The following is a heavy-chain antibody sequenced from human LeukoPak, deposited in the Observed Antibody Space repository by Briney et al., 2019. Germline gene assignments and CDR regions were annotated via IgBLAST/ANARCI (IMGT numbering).Heavy chain of an antibody. CDR1: GGSISSYY. Sequence: SETLSLTCTVSGGSISSYYWSWIRQPPGKGLDWIGYIYYSGSTNYNPSLKSRVTISVDTSKNQFSLKLSSMTAADTAVYYCARATRSSTTYYYYYMDVWGKGTTVTVSS. CDR2: IYYSGST. V-gene: IGHV4-59*01. J-gene: IGHJ6*03. D-gene: IGHD2-2*01. CDR3: ARATRSSTTYYYYYMDV.